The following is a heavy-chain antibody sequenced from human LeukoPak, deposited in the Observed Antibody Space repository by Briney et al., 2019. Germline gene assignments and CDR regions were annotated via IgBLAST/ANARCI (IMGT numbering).Heavy chain of an antibody. D-gene: IGHD3-22*01. V-gene: IGHV3-11*01. J-gene: IGHJ3*02. Sequence: GGSLRLSYAASGFTFSDYYMSWIRQAPGKGLEWISYISSSGSTIYYADSVRGRFTISRDNAKNSLYLQMNSLRAEDTAVYYCARDLSPYYYDSSGIDAFDIWGQGTMVTVSS. CDR1: GFTFSDYY. CDR3: ARDLSPYYYDSSGIDAFDI. CDR2: ISSSGSTI.